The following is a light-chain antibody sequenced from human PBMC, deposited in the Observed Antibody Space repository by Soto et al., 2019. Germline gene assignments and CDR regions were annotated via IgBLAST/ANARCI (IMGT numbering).Light chain of an antibody. Sequence: DIQMTQSPATLSASVGDRVTITCRASQRVDRWLAWYQQKPGQAPKLLISDASTLESGVPSRFSGSGSVTEFTLTITSLQPDDFATYYCLQDYNYPRTFGQGTKVDIK. CDR1: QRVDRW. CDR2: DAS. V-gene: IGKV1-5*01. J-gene: IGKJ1*01. CDR3: LQDYNYPRT.